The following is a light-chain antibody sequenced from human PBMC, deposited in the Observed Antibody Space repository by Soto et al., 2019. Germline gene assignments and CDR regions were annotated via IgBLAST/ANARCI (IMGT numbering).Light chain of an antibody. CDR1: QGISSY. Sequence: AIRMTQSPSSSSASTGDRFTITCRASQGISSYLAWYQQKPGKAPKLLIYAAYTLQSGVPSRFSGSGSETDFTLTLSCMPSEYFANYYCQQYYSYPRTFVQGTKREIK. CDR2: AAY. V-gene: IGKV1-8*01. CDR3: QQYYSYPRT. J-gene: IGKJ2*01.